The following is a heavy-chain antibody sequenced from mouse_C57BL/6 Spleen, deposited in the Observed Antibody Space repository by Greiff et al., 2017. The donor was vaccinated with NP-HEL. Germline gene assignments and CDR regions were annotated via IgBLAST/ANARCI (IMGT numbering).Heavy chain of an antibody. Sequence: VQLQQSGAELVRPGTSVKVSCKASGYAFTNYLIEWVKQRPGQGLEWIGVINPGSGGTNYNEKFKGKATLTADKSSSTAYMQLSSLTSEDSAVYFCARCSTVAVDYWGQGTTLTVSS. V-gene: IGHV1-54*01. J-gene: IGHJ2*01. CDR2: INPGSGGT. CDR1: GYAFTNYL. CDR3: ARCSTVAVDY. D-gene: IGHD1-1*01.